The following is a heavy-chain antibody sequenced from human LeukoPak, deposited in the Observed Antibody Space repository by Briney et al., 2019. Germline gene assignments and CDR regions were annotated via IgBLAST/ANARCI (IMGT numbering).Heavy chain of an antibody. Sequence: PGGSLRLSCAASGFSFRDYAMSWVRQAPGKGLEWVSLIGGDGGRTYYADSVKGRFTISRDNSKNTLYLQMDSLRAEDTAVYYCAKDATPYGSGRHYFDYWGQGTLVTVSS. V-gene: IGHV3-23*01. D-gene: IGHD3-10*01. CDR3: AKDATPYGSGRHYFDY. CDR1: GFSFRDYA. J-gene: IGHJ4*02. CDR2: IGGDGGRT.